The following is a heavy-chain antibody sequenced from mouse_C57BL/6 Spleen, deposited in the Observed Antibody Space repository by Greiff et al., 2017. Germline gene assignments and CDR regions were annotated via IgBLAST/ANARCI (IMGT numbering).Heavy chain of an antibody. CDR3: ARGRAQAHYYAMDY. J-gene: IGHJ4*01. Sequence: EVQLVESGGGLVKPGGSLKLSCAASGFTFSDYGMHWVRQAPEKGLEWVAYISSGSSTIYYADTVKGRFTISRDNAKKTLFLQMTSLRSEDTAMYYCARGRAQAHYYAMDYWGQGTSVTVSS. CDR1: GFTFSDYG. CDR2: ISSGSSTI. V-gene: IGHV5-17*01. D-gene: IGHD3-2*02.